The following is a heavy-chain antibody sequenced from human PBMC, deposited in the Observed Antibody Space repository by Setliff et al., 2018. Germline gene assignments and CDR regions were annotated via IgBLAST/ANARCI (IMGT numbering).Heavy chain of an antibody. V-gene: IGHV4-34*01. Sequence: SETLSLTCGGYGGSISDYYWSWIRQPPGKGLEWIGEINQSGSTTYNPSLKSRVTISVDTSKNQFSLKLSSVTAADTAVYYCARLSPRVVPAAIIDYWGQGTLVTVSS. D-gene: IGHD2-2*01. J-gene: IGHJ4*02. CDR3: ARLSPRVVPAAIIDY. CDR1: GGSISDYY. CDR2: INQSGST.